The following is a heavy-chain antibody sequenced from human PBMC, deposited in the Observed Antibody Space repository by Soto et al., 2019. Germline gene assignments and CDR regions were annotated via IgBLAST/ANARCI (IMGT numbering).Heavy chain of an antibody. V-gene: IGHV1-46*01. CDR3: ARDGGLLTASWHYDL. CDR2: INPRTGST. CDR1: GYSFTNYC. J-gene: IGHJ2*01. Sequence: QVQLVQSGADVKKPGTSVKVSCKAAGYSFTNYCMYWVRQAPGQGLEWMGMINPRTGSTRYAQKFQDSVTLTRDTSPTTVYMELSTLISDDTAVYYCARDGGLLTASWHYDLWGPGTLVTVSS. D-gene: IGHD2-15*01.